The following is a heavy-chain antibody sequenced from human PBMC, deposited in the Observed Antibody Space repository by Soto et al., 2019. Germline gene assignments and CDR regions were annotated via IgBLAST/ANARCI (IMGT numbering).Heavy chain of an antibody. D-gene: IGHD1-26*01. J-gene: IGHJ4*02. CDR3: ARGRSGSYGYFDY. CDR2: INHSGST. CDR1: GFNFNSYT. V-gene: IGHV4-34*01. Sequence: GSLRLSCSASGFNFNSYTMNWVRQAPGKGLEWIGEINHSGSTNYNPSLKSRVTISVDTSKNQFSLKLSSVTAADTAVYYCARGRSGSYGYFDYWGQGTLVTV.